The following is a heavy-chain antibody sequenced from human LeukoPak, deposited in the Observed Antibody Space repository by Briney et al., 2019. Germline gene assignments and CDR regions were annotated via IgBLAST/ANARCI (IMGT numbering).Heavy chain of an antibody. CDR1: GFTFDDYA. V-gene: IGHV3-9*01. J-gene: IGHJ1*01. CDR2: ISWNSGSI. Sequence: GRSLRLSCAASGFTFDDYAMHWVRHAPGKGLEWVSGISWNSGSIGYADSVKGRFTISRDNAKNSLYLQMNSLRAEDTALYYCAKDTSSTSEYFQHWGQGTLVTVSS. CDR3: AKDTSSTSEYFQH. D-gene: IGHD6-13*01.